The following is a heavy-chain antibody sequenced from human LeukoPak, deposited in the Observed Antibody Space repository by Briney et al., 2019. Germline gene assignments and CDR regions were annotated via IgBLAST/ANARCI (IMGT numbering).Heavy chain of an antibody. J-gene: IGHJ4*02. CDR3: ARTYSGRGDFDY. D-gene: IGHD1-26*01. Sequence: SETLSLTCTVSGYSISSAYYWGWIRQPPGKGLEWIGSIYHSGSTYYNPSLKSRVTISVDTSKNQFSLKLSSVTAADTAVYYCARTYSGRGDFDYWGQGTLVTVSS. CDR2: IYHSGST. CDR1: GYSISSAYY. V-gene: IGHV4-38-2*02.